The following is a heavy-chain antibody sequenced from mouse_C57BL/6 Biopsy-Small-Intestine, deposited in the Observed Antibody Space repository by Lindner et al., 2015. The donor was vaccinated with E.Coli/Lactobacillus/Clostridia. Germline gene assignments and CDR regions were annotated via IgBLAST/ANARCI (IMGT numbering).Heavy chain of an antibody. CDR1: GYTFNDYA. J-gene: IGHJ1*01. CDR2: INTNTGTP. Sequence: VKVSCKASGYTFNDYAISWVRQAPGQGLEWVGWINTNTGTPTYAQDFTGRVVFSLDTSVTTAYLQISGLKAEDTAVYYCARDHAELGTFTMDLWGQGTTVTVSS. D-gene: IGHD1-1*02. CDR3: ARDHAELGTFTMDL. V-gene: IGHV9-3*01.